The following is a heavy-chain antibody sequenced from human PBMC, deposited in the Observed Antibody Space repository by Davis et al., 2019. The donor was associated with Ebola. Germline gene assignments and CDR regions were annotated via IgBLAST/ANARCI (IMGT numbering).Heavy chain of an antibody. CDR1: GGSISSSSYY. CDR2: IYYSGST. J-gene: IGHJ4*02. CDR3: ARHTPFTRDHFDY. D-gene: IGHD2-8*01. V-gene: IGHV4-39*01. Sequence: PSETLSLTCTVSGGSISSSSYYWGWIRQPPGKGLECIGSIYYSGSTYYNPSLKSRVTISVDTSKNQFSLKLSSVTAADTAVYYCARHTPFTRDHFDYWGQGTLVTVSS.